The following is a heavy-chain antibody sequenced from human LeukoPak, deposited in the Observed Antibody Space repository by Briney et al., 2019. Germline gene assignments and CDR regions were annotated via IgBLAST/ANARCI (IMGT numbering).Heavy chain of an antibody. D-gene: IGHD3-22*01. CDR1: GFTFSSYS. CDR2: ISSSSSYI. CDR3: ARESPETYYYDSSGYNSGGFDY. Sequence: GGSLRLSCAASGFTFSSYSMNWVRQAPGKGLEWVSSISSSSSYIYYADSVKGRFAISRDNAKNSLYLQMNSLRAEDTAVYYCARESPETYYYDSSGYNSGGFDYWGQGTLVTVSS. V-gene: IGHV3-21*01. J-gene: IGHJ4*02.